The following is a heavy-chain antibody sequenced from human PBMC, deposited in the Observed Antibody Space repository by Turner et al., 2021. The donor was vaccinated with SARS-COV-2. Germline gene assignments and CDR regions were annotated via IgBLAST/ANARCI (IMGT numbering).Heavy chain of an antibody. CDR3: AGLPVGYYGSGSYYHYGMDV. D-gene: IGHD3-10*01. CDR2: IYYSGGT. J-gene: IGHJ6*02. Sequence: QLQLQESGPGLVKPSETLSLTCTVSGGSISSSSSYWGWIRQPPGKGLEWIGSIYYSGGTYYNPALKSRVTISVDTSKNQFSLKLSSVTAADTAVYYCAGLPVGYYGSGSYYHYGMDVWGQGTTVTVSS. CDR1: GGSISSSSSY. V-gene: IGHV4-39*01.